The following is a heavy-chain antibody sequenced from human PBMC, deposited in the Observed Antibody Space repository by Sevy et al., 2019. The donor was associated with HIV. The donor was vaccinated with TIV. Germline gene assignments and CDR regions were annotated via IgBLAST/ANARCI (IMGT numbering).Heavy chain of an antibody. J-gene: IGHJ4*02. V-gene: IGHV4-39*01. CDR2: LYYSGST. CDR3: ARFFTLVTRPGGIFDY. Sequence: SETLSLTCTVSGGSISSSSYYWGWIRQPPGKGLEWIGNLYYSGSTYYNPSLKSRVTISVDTSKNQFSLKLSSVTAADTAVYYSARFFTLVTRPGGIFDYWGQGTLVTVSS. CDR1: GGSISSSSYY. D-gene: IGHD3-16*01.